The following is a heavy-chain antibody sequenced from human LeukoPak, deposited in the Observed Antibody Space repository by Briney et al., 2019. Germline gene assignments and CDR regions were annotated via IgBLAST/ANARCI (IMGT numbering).Heavy chain of an antibody. J-gene: IGHJ4*02. CDR3: ARDRDY. Sequence: SCKASGYTFTSYAMHWVRQAPGKGLEWVAVISYDGSNKYYADSVKGRFTISRDNSKNTLYLQMNSLRAEDTAVYYCARDRDYWGQGTLVTVPS. CDR1: GYTFTSYA. CDR2: ISYDGSNK. V-gene: IGHV3-30*04.